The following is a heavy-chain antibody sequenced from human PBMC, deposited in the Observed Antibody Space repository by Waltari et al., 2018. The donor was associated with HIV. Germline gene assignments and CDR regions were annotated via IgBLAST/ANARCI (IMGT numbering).Heavy chain of an antibody. D-gene: IGHD2-2*02. CDR1: GGSISSSSYY. CDR2: IYYSGST. CDR3: AREGGVIVVVPAAIKGANWFDP. J-gene: IGHJ5*02. V-gene: IGHV4-39*07. Sequence: QLQLQESGPRLVKPSETLSLTCTVSGGSISSSSYYWGWIRQPPGKGMEWIGSIYYSGSTYYNPSLKSRVTISVDTSKNQFSLKLSSVTAADTAVYYCAREGGVIVVVPAAIKGANWFDPWGQGTLVTVSS.